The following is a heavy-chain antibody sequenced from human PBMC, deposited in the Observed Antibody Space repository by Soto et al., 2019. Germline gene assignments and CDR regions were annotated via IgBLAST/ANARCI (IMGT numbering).Heavy chain of an antibody. V-gene: IGHV4-31*03. CDR1: GGSISSGGYY. CDR2: IYYSGST. CDR3: ARVFETPAGPRFDP. Sequence: SETLSLTCTVSGGSISSGGYYWSWIRQHPGKGLEWIGYIYYSGSTYYNPSLKSRVTISVDTSKNQFSLKLSSVAAADTAVYYCARVFETPAGPRFDPWGQGTLVTVSS. D-gene: IGHD2-2*01. J-gene: IGHJ5*02.